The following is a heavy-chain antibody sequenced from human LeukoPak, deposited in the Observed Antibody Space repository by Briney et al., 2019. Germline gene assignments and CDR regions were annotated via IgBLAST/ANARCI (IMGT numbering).Heavy chain of an antibody. CDR1: GFTFSSYG. Sequence: PGGSLRLSCAASGFTFSSYGMHWVRQAPGKGLKWVAFIRYDGSNKYYADSVKGRFTISRDNSKNTLYLQMNSLRAEDTAVYYCAKDGDYGDYVSAFDIWGQGTMVTVSS. D-gene: IGHD4-17*01. J-gene: IGHJ3*02. CDR2: IRYDGSNK. CDR3: AKDGDYGDYVSAFDI. V-gene: IGHV3-30*02.